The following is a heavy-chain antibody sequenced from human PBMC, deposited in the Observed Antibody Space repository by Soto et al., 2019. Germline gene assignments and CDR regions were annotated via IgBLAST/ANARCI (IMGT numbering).Heavy chain of an antibody. J-gene: IGHJ4*02. Sequence: GASVKVSCKASGYTFTSYGISGVRQAPGQGLEWMGWISAYNGNTDYAQKLQGRVTMTTDTSTSTAYMELRSLRSDDTAVYYCAREGRYCSGGSCLHPFDYWGQGTLVTVSS. CDR1: GYTFTSYG. V-gene: IGHV1-18*01. CDR2: ISAYNGNT. D-gene: IGHD2-15*01. CDR3: AREGRYCSGGSCLHPFDY.